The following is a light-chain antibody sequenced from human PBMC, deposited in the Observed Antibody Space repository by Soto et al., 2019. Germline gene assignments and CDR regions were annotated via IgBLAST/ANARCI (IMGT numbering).Light chain of an antibody. Sequence: SVLTQPASVSGSPGQSITISCTGNSTDVGRYNYVSWYQQHPGKAPKLMVYDVSNRPSWVSNRFSGSKSGITASLTISGLQAEDEADYYCTSYTSDSTYVFGTGTKVTVL. CDR1: STDVGRYNY. V-gene: IGLV2-14*01. J-gene: IGLJ1*01. CDR2: DVS. CDR3: TSYTSDSTYV.